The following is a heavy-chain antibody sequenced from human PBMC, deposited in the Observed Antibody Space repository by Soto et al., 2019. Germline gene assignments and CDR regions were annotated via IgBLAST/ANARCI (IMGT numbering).Heavy chain of an antibody. CDR2: IIPIFGTA. Sequence: QVQLVQSGAEVKKPGSSVKVSCKASGGTFSSYAISWVRQAPGQGLEWMGGIIPIFGTANYVQKFQGRVTITADESTSTAYMELSSLRSEDTAVYYCARALDYQLLSWFDPWGQGTLVTVSS. CDR1: GGTFSSYA. J-gene: IGHJ5*02. D-gene: IGHD2-2*01. CDR3: ARALDYQLLSWFDP. V-gene: IGHV1-69*01.